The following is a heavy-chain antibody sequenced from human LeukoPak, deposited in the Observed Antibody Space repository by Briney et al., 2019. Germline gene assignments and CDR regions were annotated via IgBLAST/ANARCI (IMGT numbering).Heavy chain of an antibody. V-gene: IGHV3-23*01. CDR3: ATRGTYYYDNSGYWGFDY. CDR1: GLTFSSYA. Sequence: PGGSLRLSCAASGLTFSSYAMSWVRQAPGKGLEWVSAISGSGGGTYYADSVKGRFTISRDNSKNTLYLQMNSLRAEDTAVYYCATRGTYYYDNSGYWGFDYWGQGTLVTVSS. CDR2: ISGSGGGT. J-gene: IGHJ4*02. D-gene: IGHD3-22*01.